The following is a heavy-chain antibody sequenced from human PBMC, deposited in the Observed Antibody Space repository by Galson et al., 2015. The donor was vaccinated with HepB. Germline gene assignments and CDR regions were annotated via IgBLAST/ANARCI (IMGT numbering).Heavy chain of an antibody. CDR2: ISYDGSNK. Sequence: SLRLSCAASGFTFSSYAMHWVRQAPGKGLEWVAVISYDGSNKYYADSVKGRFTISRDNSKNTLYLQMNSLRAEDTAVYYCAREGSRFDATYGMDVWGQGTTVTVSS. D-gene: IGHD3-10*01. V-gene: IGHV3-30*04. CDR1: GFTFSSYA. CDR3: AREGSRFDATYGMDV. J-gene: IGHJ6*02.